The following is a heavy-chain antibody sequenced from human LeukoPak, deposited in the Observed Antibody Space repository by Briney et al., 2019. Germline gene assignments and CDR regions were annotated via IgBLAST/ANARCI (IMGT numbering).Heavy chain of an antibody. D-gene: IGHD3-3*01. CDR3: ARVPLRFLEPFDY. J-gene: IGHJ4*02. CDR2: INHSGGA. CDR1: GGSFIGYY. Sequence: SVTLSLTCAVYGGSFIGYYWSWIRQPPGKGVEWIGEINHSGGANYNPSLKSRVTISADTSKSQFSPKLGSVTAADTAVYYCARVPLRFLEPFDYWGQGTLVTVSS. V-gene: IGHV4-34*01.